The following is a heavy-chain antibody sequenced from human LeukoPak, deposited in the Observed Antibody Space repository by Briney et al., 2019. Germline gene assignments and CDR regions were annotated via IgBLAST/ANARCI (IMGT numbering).Heavy chain of an antibody. J-gene: IGHJ4*02. CDR2: INPRDGTT. Sequence: ASVTVSCKSSGHTFNNHFIHWVRQATGQGLEWMGMINPRDGTTRALQKSQGRVTMTRDTSTSTLYMGLSSLRSEDTATYFCARGADQEFDFWGQGTLVTVSS. CDR3: ARGADQEFDF. CDR1: GHTFNNHF. V-gene: IGHV1-46*02.